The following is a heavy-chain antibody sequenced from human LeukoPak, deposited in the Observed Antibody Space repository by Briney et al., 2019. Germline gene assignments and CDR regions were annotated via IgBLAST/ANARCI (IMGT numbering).Heavy chain of an antibody. CDR1: GYTLTELS. D-gene: IGHD3-22*01. Sequence: GASVKVSRKVSGYTLTELSMHWVRQAPGKGLEWMGGFDPEDGETIYAQKFQGRVTMTEDTSTDTAYMELSSLRSEDTAVYYCATGASSGYMPTFDYWGQGTLVTVSS. CDR2: FDPEDGET. CDR3: ATGASSGYMPTFDY. J-gene: IGHJ4*02. V-gene: IGHV1-24*01.